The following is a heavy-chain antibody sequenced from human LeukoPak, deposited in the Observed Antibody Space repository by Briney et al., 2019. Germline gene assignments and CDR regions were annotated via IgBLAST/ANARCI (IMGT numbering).Heavy chain of an antibody. D-gene: IGHD3-22*01. J-gene: IGHJ5*02. Sequence: ASETLSLTCTVSGGSISSYYWSWIRQPPGKGLEWIGYIYYSGSTNYNPSLKRRVTISLDTSKNPFSLKLGSVTAADTAVYYCARDRGGYYDSSGYYVRFDPWGQGTLVTVSS. CDR2: IYYSGST. CDR3: ARDRGGYYDSSGYYVRFDP. V-gene: IGHV4-59*01. CDR1: GGSISSYY.